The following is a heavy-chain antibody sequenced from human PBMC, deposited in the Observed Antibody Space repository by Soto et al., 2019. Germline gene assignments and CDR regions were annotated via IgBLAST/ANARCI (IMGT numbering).Heavy chain of an antibody. D-gene: IGHD5-18*01. J-gene: IGHJ4*02. CDR2: IYYSGST. CDR3: ASHVPAMASLYFDY. V-gene: IGHV4-31*03. Sequence: PSETLSLTCTVSGGSISSGGYYWSWIRQHPGKGLEWIGYIYYSGSTYYNPSLKSRVTISVDTSKNQFSLKLSSVTAADTAVYYCASHVPAMASLYFDYWGQGTLVTVSS. CDR1: GGSISSGGYY.